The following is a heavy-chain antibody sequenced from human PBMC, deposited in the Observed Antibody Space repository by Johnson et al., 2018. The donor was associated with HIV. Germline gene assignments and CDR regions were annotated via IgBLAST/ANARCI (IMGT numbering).Heavy chain of an antibody. V-gene: IGHV3-13*01. D-gene: IGHD6-19*01. CDR2: IGTAGDT. J-gene: IGHJ3*02. CDR1: GFTFSSYD. Sequence: EQLVESGGGLVQPGGSLRLSCAASGFTFSSYDMHWVRQATGKGLEWVSAIGTAGDTYYPGSVKGRFTISRENAKNSLYLQMNSLRAGDTAVYYCARGQGAVAGWGAFDIWGQGTMVTVSS. CDR3: ARGQGAVAGWGAFDI.